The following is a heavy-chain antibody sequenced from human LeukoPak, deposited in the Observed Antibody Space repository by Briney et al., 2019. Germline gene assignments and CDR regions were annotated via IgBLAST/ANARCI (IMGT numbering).Heavy chain of an antibody. D-gene: IGHD1-26*01. CDR2: IKHDGSEK. J-gene: IGHJ4*02. V-gene: IGHV3-7*03. CDR3: ASPKTPSGSYGDFDY. Sequence: GGSLRLSCAASGFTFSSYWMSWVRQAPGKGLEWVANIKHDGSEKYYVDSVKGRFTISRDNAKNSLYLQMNSLRAEDTAVYYCASPKTPSGSYGDFDYWGQGTLVTVSS. CDR1: GFTFSSYW.